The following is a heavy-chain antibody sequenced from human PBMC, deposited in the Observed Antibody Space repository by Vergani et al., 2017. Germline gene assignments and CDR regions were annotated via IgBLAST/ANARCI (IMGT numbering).Heavy chain of an antibody. Sequence: QVQLQQWGAGLLKPSETLSLTCAVYGGSFSGYYWSWIRQPPGKGLECIGEINHSGSTNYNPSLKSRVTISVDTSNNQFSLKLSSVTAADTAVYYCARGGRMVRGVINWFDPWGQGTLVTVSS. CDR2: INHSGST. CDR3: ARGGRMVRGVINWFDP. J-gene: IGHJ5*02. CDR1: GGSFSGYY. V-gene: IGHV4-34*01. D-gene: IGHD3-10*01.